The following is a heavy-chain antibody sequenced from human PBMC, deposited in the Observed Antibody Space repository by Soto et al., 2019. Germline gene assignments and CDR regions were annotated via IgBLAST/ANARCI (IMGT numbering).Heavy chain of an antibody. V-gene: IGHV1-69*01. CDR3: ATALGCRSTSCTLDY. J-gene: IGHJ4*02. CDR2: IIPVSGAA. Sequence: QVQLVQSGAEVKKPGSSVKVSCKASGGTFGSYAFSWVRQAPGQGLEWMGGIIPVSGAAHYAQKFQGRVTITADESTSTGYMELSSLSSQDTAVYYCATALGCRSTSCTLDYWGQGTRVIVSS. D-gene: IGHD2-2*01. CDR1: GGTFGSYA.